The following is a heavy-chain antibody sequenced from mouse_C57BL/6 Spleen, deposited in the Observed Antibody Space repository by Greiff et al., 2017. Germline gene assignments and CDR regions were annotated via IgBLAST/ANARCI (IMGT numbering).Heavy chain of an antibody. J-gene: IGHJ4*01. CDR3: ARTTVVEAMDY. CDR2: IYPRSGNT. D-gene: IGHD1-1*01. CDR1: GYTFTSYG. V-gene: IGHV1-81*01. Sequence: QVQLQQSGAELARPGASVKLSCKASGYTFTSYGISWVKQRPGQGLEWIGEIYPRSGNTYYNEKFKGKATLTADTSSSTAYMELRSLTSEDSAVYFCARTTVVEAMDYWGQGTSVTVSS.